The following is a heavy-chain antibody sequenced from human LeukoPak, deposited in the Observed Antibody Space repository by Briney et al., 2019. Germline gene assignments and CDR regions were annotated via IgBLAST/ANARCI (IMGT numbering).Heavy chain of an antibody. CDR2: MNPNSGNT. D-gene: IGHD6-13*01. CDR3: ARGIAAALDY. Sequence: RXAPXQGXXLMGWMNPNSGNTVYAQKFQGRVTMTRNTSISTAYMELSSLRSEDTAVYYCARGIAAALDYWGQGTLVTVSS. V-gene: IGHV1-8*01. J-gene: IGHJ4*02.